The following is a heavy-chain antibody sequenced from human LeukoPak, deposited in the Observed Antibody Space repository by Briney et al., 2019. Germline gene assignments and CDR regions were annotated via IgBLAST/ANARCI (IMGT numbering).Heavy chain of an antibody. D-gene: IGHD2-15*01. CDR1: GFTVSTSY. CDR3: ASMVVVAARDY. CDR2: ISSSGSTI. V-gene: IGHV3-48*03. J-gene: IGHJ4*02. Sequence: GGSLRLSCAASGFTVSTSYMNWVRQAPGKGLEWVSYISSSGSTIYYADSVKGRFTISRDNAKNSLYLQMNSLRAEDTAVYYCASMVVVAARDYWGQGTLVTVSS.